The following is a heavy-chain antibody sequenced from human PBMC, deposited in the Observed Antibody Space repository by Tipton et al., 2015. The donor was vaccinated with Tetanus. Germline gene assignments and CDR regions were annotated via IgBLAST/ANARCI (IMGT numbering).Heavy chain of an antibody. Sequence: QLVQSGAEVKKPGASVKVSCKASGYTFTSYYMHWVRQASGQGLEWMGIINPSGGSTSYAQKFQRRVTMTRDTSTSTVYMELSSLRSEDPAVYYFARARPIAMWGYYFDYWAQGPLVTVSS. CDR3: ARARPIAMWGYYFDY. J-gene: IGHJ4*02. CDR1: GYTFTSYY. D-gene: IGHD6-13*01. V-gene: IGHV1-46*01. CDR2: INPSGGST.